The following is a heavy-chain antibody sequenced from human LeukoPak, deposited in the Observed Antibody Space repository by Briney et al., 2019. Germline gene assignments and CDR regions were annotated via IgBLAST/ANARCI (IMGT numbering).Heavy chain of an antibody. Sequence: SVKVSCKASGGTFSSYAISWVRQAPGQGLEWMGGIIPIFGTANYAQKFQGRVTITTDESTSTAYMELSSLRSEDTAVYYCASTVDWSLAHFDYWGQGTLVTVSS. J-gene: IGHJ4*02. CDR1: GGTFSSYA. V-gene: IGHV1-69*05. D-gene: IGHD3-9*01. CDR2: IIPIFGTA. CDR3: ASTVDWSLAHFDY.